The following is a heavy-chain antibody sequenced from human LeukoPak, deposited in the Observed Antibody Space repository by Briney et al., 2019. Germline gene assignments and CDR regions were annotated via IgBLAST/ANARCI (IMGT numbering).Heavy chain of an antibody. CDR1: GFAFRDYE. V-gene: IGHV3-48*03. CDR2: IDKSGSFT. Sequence: GGSLRLSCIASGFAFRDYEMNWVRQAPGKGLEWVSYIDKSGSFTNHADSVNGRFSISRDNAKKSLYLQMDSLRAEDTAVYYCATLWFGQSIGTVWGQGTPVTVSS. J-gene: IGHJ4*02. CDR3: ATLWFGQSIGTV. D-gene: IGHD3-10*01.